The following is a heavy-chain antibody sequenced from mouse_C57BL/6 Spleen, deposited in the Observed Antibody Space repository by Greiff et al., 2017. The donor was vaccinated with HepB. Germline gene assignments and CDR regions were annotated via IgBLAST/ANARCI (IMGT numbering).Heavy chain of an antibody. V-gene: IGHV1-69*01. Sequence: VQLQQPGAELVMPGASVKLSCKASGYTFTSYWVHWVKQRPGQGLEWIGEIDPSDSYTNYNQKFKGKSTLTVDKSSSTAYMQLSSLTSEDSAVYYCARRYYGSPGYFDYWGQGTTLTVSS. D-gene: IGHD1-1*01. CDR2: IDPSDSYT. J-gene: IGHJ2*01. CDR3: ARRYYGSPGYFDY. CDR1: GYTFTSYW.